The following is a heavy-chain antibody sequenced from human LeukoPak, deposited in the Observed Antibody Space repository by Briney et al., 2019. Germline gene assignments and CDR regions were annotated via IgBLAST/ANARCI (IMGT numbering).Heavy chain of an antibody. CDR2: IYTSGST. J-gene: IGHJ3*02. CDR1: GGSISSGSYY. V-gene: IGHV4-61*02. D-gene: IGHD6-13*01. CDR3: ARYSSSWRDAFDI. Sequence: SETLSLTCTVSGGSISSGSYYWSWIRQPAGKGLEWIGRIYTSGSTNYNPSLKSRVTISVDTSKNQFPLKLSSVTAADTAVYYCARYSSSWRDAFDIWGQGTMVTVSS.